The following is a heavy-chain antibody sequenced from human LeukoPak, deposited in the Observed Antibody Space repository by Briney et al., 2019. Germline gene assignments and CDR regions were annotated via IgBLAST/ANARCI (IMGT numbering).Heavy chain of an antibody. CDR1: EFSLDDYA. D-gene: IGHD1-26*01. Sequence: GRSLRLSCAAAEFSLDDYAMHWVRQAPGKGLEWVSSISWDSGNMAYADSVKGRFTISRDNVNNSLYLQMNSLRPEDTAFYYCIKDMGFDLLKDAFEIWGQGTLVTVSS. J-gene: IGHJ3*02. CDR2: ISWDSGNM. CDR3: IKDMGFDLLKDAFEI. V-gene: IGHV3-9*01.